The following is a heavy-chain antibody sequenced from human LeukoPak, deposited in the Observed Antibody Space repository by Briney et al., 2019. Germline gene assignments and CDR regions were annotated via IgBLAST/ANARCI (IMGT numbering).Heavy chain of an antibody. CDR1: GYTFTNYG. D-gene: IGHD1-26*01. CDR2: INTYNGNT. CDR3: ARAIWEWELLGGAFDI. V-gene: IGHV1-18*01. Sequence: GSVKVSCKASGYTFTNYGISWVRQAPGQGLEWMGWINTYNGNTNYAQNLQGRVTMTTDTSTSTAYMELRSLRSDDTAVYYCARAIWEWELLGGAFDIWGQGTMVTVSS. J-gene: IGHJ3*02.